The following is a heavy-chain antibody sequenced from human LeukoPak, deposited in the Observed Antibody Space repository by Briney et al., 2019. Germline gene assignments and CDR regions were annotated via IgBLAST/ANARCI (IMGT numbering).Heavy chain of an antibody. CDR3: ARAIRYFGYYYYYMDV. CDR1: GGSFSGYY. V-gene: IGHV4-34*01. CDR2: INHSGRT. Sequence: SETLSLTCAVYGGSFSGYYWSWIRQPPGKGLEWIGEINHSGRTNYNPSLKSRVTISVDTSKNQFSLKLSSVTAADTAVYYCARAIRYFGYYYYYMDVWGKGTMVTISS. D-gene: IGHD3-9*01. J-gene: IGHJ6*03.